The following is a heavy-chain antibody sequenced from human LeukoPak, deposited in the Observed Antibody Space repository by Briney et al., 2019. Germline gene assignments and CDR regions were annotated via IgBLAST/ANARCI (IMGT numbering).Heavy chain of an antibody. CDR3: ANGDDSSGYYYSWTY. V-gene: IGHV3-11*01. CDR2: ISSSGSTI. D-gene: IGHD3-22*01. CDR1: GFTFSDYY. Sequence: GGSLRLSCAASGFTFSDYYMSWIRQAPGKGLEWVSYISSSGSTIYYADSVKGRFTISRDNAKNSLYLQMNSLRAEDTAVYYCANGDDSSGYYYSWTYWGQGTLVTVSS. J-gene: IGHJ4*02.